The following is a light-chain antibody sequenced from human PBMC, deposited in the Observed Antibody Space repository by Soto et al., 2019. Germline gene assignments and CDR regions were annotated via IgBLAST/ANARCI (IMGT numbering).Light chain of an antibody. CDR1: QSVSSD. CDR2: DAS. V-gene: IGKV3-11*01. Sequence: EIVLTPSPSTRSLSPGERATLSCRASQSVSSDLAWYQQNPGQAPRPLLYDASNRATGIPARFSGSGSGTDFTLTISSLEPEDFAVYYCQQRTNLPPFTFGPGTKVDIK. J-gene: IGKJ3*01. CDR3: QQRTNLPPFT.